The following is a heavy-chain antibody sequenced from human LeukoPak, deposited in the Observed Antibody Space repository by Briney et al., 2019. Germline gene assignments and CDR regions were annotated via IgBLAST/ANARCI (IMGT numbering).Heavy chain of an antibody. CDR3: VKEGAHCSGGNCYSGYFDY. Sequence: GGSLRLSCAASGFTFSSYAMSWVRQAPGKGLEWVSGISGSGGDTYYADSVKGRFTISRDNSKNTLYLQMNSLRAEDTAEYYCVKEGAHCSGGNCYSGYFDYWGQGTRVTVPS. CDR2: ISGSGGDT. V-gene: IGHV3-23*01. D-gene: IGHD2-15*01. J-gene: IGHJ4*02. CDR1: GFTFSSYA.